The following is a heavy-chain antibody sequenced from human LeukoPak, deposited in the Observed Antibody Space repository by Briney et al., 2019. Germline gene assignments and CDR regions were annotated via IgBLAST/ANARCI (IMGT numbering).Heavy chain of an antibody. D-gene: IGHD3-10*01. V-gene: IGHV1-18*01. J-gene: IGHJ6*02. CDR3: AREHDTKVPYYNGMDV. CDR1: GYTFTKHG. CDR2: ISAYNGDT. Sequence: ASVKVSCKASGYTFTKHGISWVRQAPGRGLEWMAWISAYNGDTYYAQKLQGRVTVTTDTSTTTAYMELRSLRYDDTAVYYCAREHDTKVPYYNGMDVWGQGITVTVSS.